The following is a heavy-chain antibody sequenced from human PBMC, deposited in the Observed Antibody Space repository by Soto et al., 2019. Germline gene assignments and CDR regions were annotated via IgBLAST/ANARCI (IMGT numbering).Heavy chain of an antibody. V-gene: IGHV3-30*18. CDR1: GFSFSSYR. CDR3: AKNGLHGDLLDYFEY. Sequence: QVHLEESGGGVVQPGRSLRLSCAASGFSFSSYRMHWVRQAPGKGLEWVAVISYDGSNAHYADYVKGRFTISRDNSKNTLSLQMNSLRAEDTAVYYCAKNGLHGDLLDYFEYWGQGTLGTVSS. CDR2: ISYDGSNA. D-gene: IGHD2-8*01. J-gene: IGHJ4*02.